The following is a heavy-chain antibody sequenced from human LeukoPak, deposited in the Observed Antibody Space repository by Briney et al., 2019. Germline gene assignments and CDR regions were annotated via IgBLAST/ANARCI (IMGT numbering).Heavy chain of an antibody. CDR1: GFTFSSYA. Sequence: GGSLRLSCEASGFTFSSYAMHWVRQAPGKGLEWVAVISYDGSNKYYADSVKGRFTISRDNSKNTLYLQMNSLRAEDTAVYYCARGRCSGGSCYWTTFDYWGQGTLVTVSS. D-gene: IGHD2-15*01. V-gene: IGHV3-30*04. J-gene: IGHJ4*02. CDR3: ARGRCSGGSCYWTTFDY. CDR2: ISYDGSNK.